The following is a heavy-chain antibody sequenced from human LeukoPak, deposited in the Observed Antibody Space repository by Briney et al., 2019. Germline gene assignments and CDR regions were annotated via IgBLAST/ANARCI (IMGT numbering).Heavy chain of an antibody. V-gene: IGHV1-24*01. Sequence: ASVKVSCKASGYTFTSYYMHWVRQAPGKGLEWMGGFDPEDGETIYAQKFQGRVTMTEDTSTDTAYMELSSLRSEDTAMYYCATGPPLYGMDVWGQGTTVTVSS. J-gene: IGHJ6*02. CDR1: GYTFTSYY. CDR3: ATGPPLYGMDV. CDR2: FDPEDGET.